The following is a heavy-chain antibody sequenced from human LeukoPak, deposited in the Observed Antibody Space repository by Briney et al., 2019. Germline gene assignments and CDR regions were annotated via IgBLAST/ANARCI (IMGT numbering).Heavy chain of an antibody. CDR3: ASAPSIAARRCGAFDI. CDR2: IYTSGST. J-gene: IGHJ3*02. V-gene: IGHV4-4*07. D-gene: IGHD6-6*01. Sequence: SETLSLTCTVSGGSISSYYWSWIRQPAGKGLEWIGRIYTSGSTNYNPSLKSRVTVSVDTSKNQFSLKLSSVTAADTAVYYCASAPSIAARRCGAFDIWGQGTMVTVSS. CDR1: GGSISSYY.